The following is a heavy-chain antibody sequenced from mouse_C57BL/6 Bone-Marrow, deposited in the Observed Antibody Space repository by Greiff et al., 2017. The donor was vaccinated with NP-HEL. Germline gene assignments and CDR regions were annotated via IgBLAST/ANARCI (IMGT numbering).Heavy chain of an antibody. Sequence: QVQLQQSGAELVRPGTSVKVSCKASGYAFTNYLIEWVKQRPGQGLEWIGVINPGSGGTNHNEKFKGKATLTADKSSSTAYMQLSSLTSEDSAVYLCERSGHYYGSSPALFAYWGQGTLVTVSA. CDR3: ERSGHYYGSSPALFAY. V-gene: IGHV1-54*01. D-gene: IGHD1-1*01. CDR2: INPGSGGT. CDR1: GYAFTNYL. J-gene: IGHJ3*01.